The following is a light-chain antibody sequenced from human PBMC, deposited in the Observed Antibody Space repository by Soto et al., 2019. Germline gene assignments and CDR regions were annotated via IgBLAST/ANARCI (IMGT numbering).Light chain of an antibody. Sequence: AIQLTQSPSSLSASVGDRVTITCRASQGISSALAWYQQKPGKAPKLLIYDASSLESGVPSRFSGSGSGTDFTLSFSSLQPEDFATYYCQQFNSYPFTFGQGTRLEIK. CDR3: QQFNSYPFT. CDR1: QGISSA. CDR2: DAS. J-gene: IGKJ5*01. V-gene: IGKV1-13*02.